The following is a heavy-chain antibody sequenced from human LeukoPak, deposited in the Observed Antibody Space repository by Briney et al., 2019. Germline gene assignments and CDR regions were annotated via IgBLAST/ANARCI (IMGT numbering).Heavy chain of an antibody. J-gene: IGHJ4*02. CDR1: GYRFTSYW. Sequence: GESLKISCKGSGYRFTSYWIGWVRQMPGKGLEWMGIIYPGDSDTRYSPSFQGQVTISADKSISTAYLQWSSLKASDTAMYYCARLTSSGSYYNLFDYWGQGTLVTVSS. V-gene: IGHV5-51*01. D-gene: IGHD3-10*01. CDR2: IYPGDSDT. CDR3: ARLTSSGSYYNLFDY.